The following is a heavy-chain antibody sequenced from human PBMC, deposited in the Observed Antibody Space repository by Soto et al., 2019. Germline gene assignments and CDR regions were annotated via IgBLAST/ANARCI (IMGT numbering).Heavy chain of an antibody. J-gene: IGHJ6*02. CDR3: ARQSGGYYYYGMDV. D-gene: IGHD1-26*01. CDR2: IYYSGTT. Sequence: QVQLQESGPGLVKPSETLSLTCTVSGGSISDYYWSWIRQPPGKGLEWIGYIYYSGTTNYSPSLRSRLTISVDTSKNQFSLKLSSVTAADSAIYYCARQSGGYYYYGMDVWGQGTTVTVSS. CDR1: GGSISDYY. V-gene: IGHV4-59*08.